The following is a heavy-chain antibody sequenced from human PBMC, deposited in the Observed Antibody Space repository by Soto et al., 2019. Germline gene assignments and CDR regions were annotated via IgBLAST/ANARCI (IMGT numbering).Heavy chain of an antibody. CDR2: ISGYNGDT. J-gene: IGHJ5*02. CDR3: ARGVAGPLHWFDP. CDR1: GYTFSIYG. D-gene: IGHD6-19*01. V-gene: IGHV1-18*01. Sequence: ASVNVSCKASGYTFSIYGISWVLQAPGQGLEWMGWISGYNGDTKYAQKVQGRVTMTRDTSTSTVYMELSSLRSEDTAVYYCARGVAGPLHWFDPWGQGTLVTVSS.